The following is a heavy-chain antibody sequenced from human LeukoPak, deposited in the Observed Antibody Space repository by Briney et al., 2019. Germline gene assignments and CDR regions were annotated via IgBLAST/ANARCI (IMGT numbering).Heavy chain of an antibody. CDR3: ARGCSTSCHSPGKYYYAMDV. V-gene: IGHV3-11*01. D-gene: IGHD2-2*01. J-gene: IGHJ6*02. CDR1: GFTFSDYY. CDR2: ISRSGSTI. Sequence: TGGSLRLSCAASGFTFSDYYMSWIRQAPGKGLEWLSYISRSGSTIYYAASVKGRFTIPRDSANNSLYLQMDSLRAEDTAVYYCARGCSTSCHSPGKYYYAMDVWGRGTTVTVSS.